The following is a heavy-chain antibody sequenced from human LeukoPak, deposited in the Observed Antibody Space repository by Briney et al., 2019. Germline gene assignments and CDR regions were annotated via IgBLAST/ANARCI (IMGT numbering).Heavy chain of an antibody. CDR3: ARDAPWYSGSQGPLYYYMDV. J-gene: IGHJ6*03. CDR1: GFTVSSNY. CDR2: IYGGGST. D-gene: IGHD1-26*01. V-gene: IGHV3-66*02. Sequence: GGSLRLSCAASGFTVSSNYMSWVRQAPGKGLEGVSVIYGGGSTYYADSVKGRFTISRDNSKNTLYLQMNSLRAEDTAVYYCARDAPWYSGSQGPLYYYMDVWGKGTTVTVSS.